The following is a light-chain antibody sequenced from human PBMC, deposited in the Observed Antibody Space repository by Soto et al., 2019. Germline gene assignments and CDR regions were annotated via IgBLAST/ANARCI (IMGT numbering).Light chain of an antibody. CDR1: SSDVGGYNY. V-gene: IGLV2-14*01. J-gene: IGLJ1*01. Sequence: QSALTQPASVSGSPGQLITICCTGTSSDVGGYNYVSWYQQHPGKAPKLMIYDVSNRPSGVSNRFSGSKSGNTASLTISGLQAEDEADYYCSSYTSSSTLYVFGTGTKVTVL. CDR3: SSYTSSSTLYV. CDR2: DVS.